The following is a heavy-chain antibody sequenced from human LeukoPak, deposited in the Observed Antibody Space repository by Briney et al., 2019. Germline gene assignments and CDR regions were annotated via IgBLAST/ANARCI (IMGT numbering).Heavy chain of an antibody. Sequence: GGSLRLSCAASGFIFSSYSMNWVRQAPGKGLEWVSSISSSSTYIYYADSVKGRFTISRDNSKNTLYLQMNSLRAEDTAVYYCARGVRIAVAGYIDYWGQGTLVTVSS. V-gene: IGHV3-21*01. CDR2: ISSSSTYI. CDR1: GFIFSSYS. J-gene: IGHJ4*02. CDR3: ARGVRIAVAGYIDY. D-gene: IGHD6-19*01.